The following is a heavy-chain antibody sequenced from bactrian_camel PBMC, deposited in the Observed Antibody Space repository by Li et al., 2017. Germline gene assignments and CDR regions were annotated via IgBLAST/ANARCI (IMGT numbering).Heavy chain of an antibody. J-gene: IGHJ4*01. CDR1: GDTIGRYC. D-gene: IGHD6*01. CDR2: IHRASGGT. CDR3: ATGATGRPPLCGISSHPLAV. V-gene: IGHV3S40*01. Sequence: VQLVESGGASVQAGGSLRLSCVASGDTIGRYCMGWFRQIPDKEREGVATIHRASGGTYYAGSVKGRFTISQDNAKNTVYLQMNSLKPEDTAVYYCATGATGRPPLCGISSHPLAVWGPGTQVTVS.